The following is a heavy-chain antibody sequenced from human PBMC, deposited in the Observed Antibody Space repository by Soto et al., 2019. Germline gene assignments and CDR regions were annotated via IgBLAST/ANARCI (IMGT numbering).Heavy chain of an antibody. D-gene: IGHD1-26*01. V-gene: IGHV1-3*01. J-gene: IGHJ4*02. CDR3: AKTYSGSYSGALGY. Sequence: ASVKVSCKASGYTFTSYAMHGVRQAPGQRLEWMGWINAGNGNTKYSQKFQGRVTITRDTSASTAYMELSSLRSEDTAVYYCAKTYSGSYSGALGYWGQGTLVTVSS. CDR1: GYTFTSYA. CDR2: INAGNGNT.